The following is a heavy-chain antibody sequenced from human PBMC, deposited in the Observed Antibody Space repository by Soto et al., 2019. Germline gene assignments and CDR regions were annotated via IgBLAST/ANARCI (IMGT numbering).Heavy chain of an antibody. J-gene: IGHJ6*02. Sequence: PSETLSLTCTVSVVSISSGDYYCSWIRQPPWKGLEWIGYIYYSGSTYYNPSLKSRVTISVDTSKNQFSLKLSSVTAADTAVYYCARVGGDYDFWSGYSGYYGMDVWGQGTTVTVSS. V-gene: IGHV4-30-4*01. CDR1: VVSISSGDYY. D-gene: IGHD3-3*01. CDR3: ARVGGDYDFWSGYSGYYGMDV. CDR2: IYYSGST.